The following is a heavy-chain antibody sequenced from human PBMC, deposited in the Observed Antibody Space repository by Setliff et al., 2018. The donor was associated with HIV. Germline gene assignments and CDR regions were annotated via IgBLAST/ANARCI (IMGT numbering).Heavy chain of an antibody. CDR2: VYNSGTT. J-gene: IGHJ4*02. V-gene: IGHV4-59*08. Sequence: ETLSLTCTVSGASSSSHYWSWIRQPPGKAPEWIGYVYNSGTTKYNPSLKSRVTISADTSKNQFSLNLSSVTAAETAVYYCARVGYHGSGRYSFDYWGQGTLVTVSS. D-gene: IGHD3-10*01. CDR1: GASSSSHY. CDR3: ARVGYHGSGRYSFDY.